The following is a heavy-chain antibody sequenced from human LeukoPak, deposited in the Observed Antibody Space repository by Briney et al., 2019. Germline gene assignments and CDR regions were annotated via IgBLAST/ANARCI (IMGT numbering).Heavy chain of an antibody. J-gene: IGHJ3*02. CDR2: ISAYNGNT. CDR3: ARQGETHMGDTFDI. D-gene: IGHD3-16*01. V-gene: IGHV1-18*01. Sequence: ASVKVSCKASGYTFTSYGISWVRQAPGQGLECMGWISAYNGNTNYAQKLQGRVTMTTDTSTSTAYMELRSLRSEDTAVYYCARQGETHMGDTFDIWGQGTMVTVSS. CDR1: GYTFTSYG.